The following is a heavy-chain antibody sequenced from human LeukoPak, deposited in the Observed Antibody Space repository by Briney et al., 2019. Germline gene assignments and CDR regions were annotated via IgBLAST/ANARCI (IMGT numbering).Heavy chain of an antibody. D-gene: IGHD3-22*01. J-gene: IGHJ4*02. Sequence: SVKVSCKASGYTFTSYGISWVRQAPGQGLEWMGGIIPIFGTANYAQNFQGRVTITADESTSTAYMELSNLRSEDTAVYYCARESTDYYDSSGYYYGPVYWGQGTLVTVSS. CDR2: IIPIFGTA. CDR1: GYTFTSYG. CDR3: ARESTDYYDSSGYYYGPVY. V-gene: IGHV1-69*13.